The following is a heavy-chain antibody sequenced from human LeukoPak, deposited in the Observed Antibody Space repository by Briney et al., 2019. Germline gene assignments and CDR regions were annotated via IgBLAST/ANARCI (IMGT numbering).Heavy chain of an antibody. CDR3: ARSRVVAAALLY. Sequence: SVEVSCKASGGTFSSYAISWVRQAPGQGLEWMGGIIPIFGTANYAQKFQGRVTITADESTSTAYMELSSLRPEDTAMYYCARSRVVAAALLYWGQGTVVTVSS. V-gene: IGHV1-69*13. CDR1: GGTFSSYA. J-gene: IGHJ4*02. D-gene: IGHD5-12*01. CDR2: IIPIFGTA.